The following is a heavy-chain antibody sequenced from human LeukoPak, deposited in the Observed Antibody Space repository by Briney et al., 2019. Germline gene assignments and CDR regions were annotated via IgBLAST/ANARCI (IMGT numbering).Heavy chain of an antibody. J-gene: IGHJ4*02. Sequence: SDTLSLTCAVSGYSISSGYYWGWIRQPPGKGLEWIGSIYHSGSTYYNPSLKSRVTISVDTSKNQFSLKLSSVTAADTAVYYCASFHCGDDCYDYWGQGTLVTVSS. V-gene: IGHV4-38-2*01. CDR3: ASFHCGDDCYDY. D-gene: IGHD2-21*01. CDR1: GYSISSGYY. CDR2: IYHSGST.